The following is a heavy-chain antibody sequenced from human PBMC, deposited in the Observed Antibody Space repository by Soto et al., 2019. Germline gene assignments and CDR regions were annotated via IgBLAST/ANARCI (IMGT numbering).Heavy chain of an antibody. CDR2: IKQDGSEK. CDR3: ARGLLVSAFDI. Sequence: EVQLVESGGGLVQPGGSLRLSCAASGFTFSSYWMSWVPPAPGKGLEWVANIKQDGSEKYYVYSVKGRFTISRDNAKNSLYLQMNSLRAEDTAVYYCARGLLVSAFDIWGQGTMVTVSS. D-gene: IGHD6-6*01. CDR1: GFTFSSYW. J-gene: IGHJ3*02. V-gene: IGHV3-7*01.